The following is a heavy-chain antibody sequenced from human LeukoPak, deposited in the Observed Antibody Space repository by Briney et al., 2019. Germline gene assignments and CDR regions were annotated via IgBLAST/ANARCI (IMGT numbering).Heavy chain of an antibody. CDR2: ISAYNGNT. CDR3: ARASPHDSSSELSGYMDV. Sequence: GASVKVSCKASGYTFTSYGISWVRQAPGQGLEWMGWISAYNGNTNYAQKLQGRVTMTTDTSTSTAYMELRSLRSDDTAVYYCARASPHDSSSELSGYMDVWGKGTTVTVSS. V-gene: IGHV1-18*01. J-gene: IGHJ6*03. D-gene: IGHD6-6*01. CDR1: GYTFTSYG.